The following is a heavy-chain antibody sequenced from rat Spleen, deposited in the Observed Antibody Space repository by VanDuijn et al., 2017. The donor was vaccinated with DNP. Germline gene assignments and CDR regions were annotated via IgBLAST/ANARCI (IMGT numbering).Heavy chain of an antibody. CDR1: GFSLTSFP. CDR3: ARSLAAVAPSGAMDA. V-gene: IGHV2-43*01. D-gene: IGHD1-3*01. CDR2: LWTGGST. Sequence: QVQLQESGPGLVQPSQTLSLACTVSGFSLTSFPVHWVRQSSGKGLEWMGVLWTGGSTEYNSALKSRLSISRDTSKSQVFLKMNSVQTEDTAMYVCARSLAAVAPSGAMDAWGQGTSVTVSS. J-gene: IGHJ4*01.